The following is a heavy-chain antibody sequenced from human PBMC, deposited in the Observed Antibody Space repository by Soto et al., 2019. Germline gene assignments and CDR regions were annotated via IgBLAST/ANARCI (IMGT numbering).Heavy chain of an antibody. D-gene: IGHD2-15*01. Sequence: QLQLQESGPGLVKPSETLSLTCTVSGGSISSSSYYWGWIRQPPGKGLEWIGSIYYSGSTYYNPSLKSRVTIPVDTSKNQFSLKLSSVTAADTAVYYCARLLRRGNYFDYWGQRTLVTVSS. J-gene: IGHJ4*02. V-gene: IGHV4-39*01. CDR3: ARLLRRGNYFDY. CDR2: IYYSGST. CDR1: GGSISSSSYY.